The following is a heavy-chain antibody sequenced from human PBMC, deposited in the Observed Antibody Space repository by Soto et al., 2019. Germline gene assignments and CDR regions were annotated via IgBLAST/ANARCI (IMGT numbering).Heavy chain of an antibody. CDR1: GGTFSSYA. CDR2: IIPIFGTA. Sequence: SVKVSCKASGGTFSSYAISWVRQAPGQGLEWMGGIIPIFGTANYAQKFQGRVTITADESTSTAYMELSSLRSEDTAVYYCARDYFVLGRYYNPRGAHAISAQRTIVT. V-gene: IGHV1-69*13. J-gene: IGHJ3*02. CDR3: ARDYFVLGRYYNPRGAHAI. D-gene: IGHD3-10*01.